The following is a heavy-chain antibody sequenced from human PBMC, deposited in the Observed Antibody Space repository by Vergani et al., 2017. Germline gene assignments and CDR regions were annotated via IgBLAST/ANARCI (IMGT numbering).Heavy chain of an antibody. CDR2: INPNSGGT. Sequence: QVQLVQSGAEVQKPGASVKFSCKASGYTFTGYYMHWVRQAPGQGLEWMGWINPNSGGTNHAQKFQGRVTMTRDTSISTAYMELSRLRSDDTAVYYCATLTPDHSLTGSKTANFDYWGQGTLVTVSS. D-gene: IGHD3-9*01. CDR1: GYTFTGYY. CDR3: ATLTPDHSLTGSKTANFDY. V-gene: IGHV1-2*02. J-gene: IGHJ4*02.